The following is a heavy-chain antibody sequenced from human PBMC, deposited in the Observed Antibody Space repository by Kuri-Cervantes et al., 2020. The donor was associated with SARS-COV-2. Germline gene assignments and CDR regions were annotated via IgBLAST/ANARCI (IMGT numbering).Heavy chain of an antibody. D-gene: IGHD3-22*01. CDR1: GGTFSSYA. CDR2: INPILGIA. J-gene: IGHJ3*02. V-gene: IGHV1-69*10. CDR3: ARVGGRLKYYDSSGFSPAPDAFDI. Sequence: SVKVSCKASGGTFSSYAISWVRQAPGQGLEWMGGINPILGIANYAQKVQGRVTITRDTSASTAYMELSSLRSEDTAVYYCARVGGRLKYYDSSGFSPAPDAFDIWGQGTMVTVSS.